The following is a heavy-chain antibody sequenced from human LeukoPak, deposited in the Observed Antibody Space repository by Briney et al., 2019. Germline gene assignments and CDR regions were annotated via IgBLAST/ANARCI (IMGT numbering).Heavy chain of an antibody. CDR2: VNHSGST. J-gene: IGHJ4*02. D-gene: IGHD3-10*01. V-gene: IGHV4-34*01. CDR1: GGSISSNY. Sequence: SETLSLTCAVYGGSISSNYCGWVCLHPGKGKGWNWVVNHSGSTNTNPSLKSRVTISVKTSKNQYTFKLRPVTAPDTAVYYCARHGKGSGSYYRGSFRSAYYFEDWGQGIPVS. CDR3: ARHGKGSGSYYRGSFRSAYYFED.